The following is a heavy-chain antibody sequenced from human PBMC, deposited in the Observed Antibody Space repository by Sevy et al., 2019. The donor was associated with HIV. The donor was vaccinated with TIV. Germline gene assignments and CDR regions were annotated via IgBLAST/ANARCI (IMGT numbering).Heavy chain of an antibody. CDR1: GFTFSSYW. D-gene: IGHD3-22*01. CDR3: ARAKYYYDSSGLSGNHDAFDI. CDR2: IKQDGSEK. V-gene: IGHV3-7*01. Sequence: GGSLRLSCAASGFTFSSYWMSWVRQAPGKGLEWVANIKQDGSEKYYVDSVKGRFTISRDNAKNALYLKMNSLRAEDTAGYYCARAKYYYDSSGLSGNHDAFDIWGQGTMVTVSS. J-gene: IGHJ3*02.